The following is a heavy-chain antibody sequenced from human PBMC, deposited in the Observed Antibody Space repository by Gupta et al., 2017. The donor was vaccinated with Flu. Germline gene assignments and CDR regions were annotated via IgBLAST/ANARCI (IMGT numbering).Heavy chain of an antibody. CDR3: ARARIVGATRGYYGMDV. J-gene: IGHJ6*02. CDR2: LWFDGSNK. Sequence: VKGLEWVAVLWFDGSNKYYADSVKGRFTISRDNSKNTVYLQMNSLRAEDTAVYYCARARIVGATRGYYGMDVWGQGTTVTVSS. D-gene: IGHD1-26*01. V-gene: IGHV3-33*01.